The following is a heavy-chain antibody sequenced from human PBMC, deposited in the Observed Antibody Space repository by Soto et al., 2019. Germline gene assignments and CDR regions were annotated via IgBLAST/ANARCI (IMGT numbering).Heavy chain of an antibody. Sequence: SATRSLTCTVSCGSISSYCRSWIRQPAGKGLEWIGYIYYSGSTNYNTSLKSRVNISVDRSKNHFSLKLSSVTAADTAVYYCAGSGIAAAGTPHLWGQGTLVTVSS. V-gene: IGHV4-59*01. CDR3: AGSGIAAAGTPHL. CDR2: IYYSGST. D-gene: IGHD6-13*01. CDR1: CGSISSYC. J-gene: IGHJ4*02.